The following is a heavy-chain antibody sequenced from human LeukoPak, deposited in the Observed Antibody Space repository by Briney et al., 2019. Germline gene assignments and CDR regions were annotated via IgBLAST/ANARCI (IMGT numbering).Heavy chain of an antibody. Sequence: GGSLRLSCAASGFTFSSYAMSWVRQAPGKGLEWVSAISGSGGSTYYADSVKGRFTISRDNSKNTLYLQMNSLRAEDTAVYYCAKVTRGGYYYGSSGTDWGQGTLVTVSS. V-gene: IGHV3-23*01. D-gene: IGHD3-22*01. J-gene: IGHJ4*02. CDR3: AKVTRGGYYYGSSGTD. CDR2: ISGSGGST. CDR1: GFTFSSYA.